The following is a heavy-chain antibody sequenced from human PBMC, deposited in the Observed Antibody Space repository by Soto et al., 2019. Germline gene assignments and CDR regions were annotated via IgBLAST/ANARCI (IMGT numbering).Heavy chain of an antibody. V-gene: IGHV1-8*01. CDR1: GYTFSSYD. Sequence: QVQLVQSGAEVKKPGASVKVSCKASGYTFSSYDINWVRQATGQGLEWMGWMNTSSGNTGYAQNFQGRVTMIRTTSISTAYGERSSLRSEDRAVYYCARGNTGRWFDPWGQGTLVTVSS. CDR3: ARGNTGRWFDP. CDR2: MNTSSGNT. D-gene: IGHD4-17*01. J-gene: IGHJ5*02.